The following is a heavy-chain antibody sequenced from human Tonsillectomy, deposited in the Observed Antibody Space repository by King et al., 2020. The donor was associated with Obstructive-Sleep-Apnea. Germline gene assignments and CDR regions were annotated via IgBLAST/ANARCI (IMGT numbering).Heavy chain of an antibody. J-gene: IGHJ5*02. CDR2: MNPNSGNT. CDR3: ARVRINMVRGVISRFYNWFDP. Sequence: QLVQSGAEVKKPGASVKVSCKASGYTFTSYDINWVRQATGQGLEWMGWMNPNSGNTGYAQKFQGRVTMTRNTSISTAYMELSSLRSEDTAVYYCARVRINMVRGVISRFYNWFDPWGQGTLVTVSS. V-gene: IGHV1-8*01. CDR1: GYTFTSYD. D-gene: IGHD3-10*01.